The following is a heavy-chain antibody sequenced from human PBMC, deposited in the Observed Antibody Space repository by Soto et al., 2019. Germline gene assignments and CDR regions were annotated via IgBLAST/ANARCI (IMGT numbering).Heavy chain of an antibody. V-gene: IGHV1-69*06. CDR3: ARAPPVYCRGGSCDWYFDL. CDR1: GGTFSSYA. CDR2: IIPIFGTA. D-gene: IGHD2-15*01. Sequence: QVQLVQSGAEVKKPGSSVKVSCKASGGTFSSYAISWVRQAPGQGLEWMGGIIPIFGTANYAQKFQGRVTITADNSTGTAYLELSSLRSEDTAVYYCARAPPVYCRGGSCDWYFDLWGRVTLVTVSS. J-gene: IGHJ2*01.